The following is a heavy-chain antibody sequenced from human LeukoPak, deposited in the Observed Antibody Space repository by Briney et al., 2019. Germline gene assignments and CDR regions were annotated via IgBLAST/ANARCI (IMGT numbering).Heavy chain of an antibody. J-gene: IGHJ4*02. CDR2: ISYDGSNA. CDR3: ARDQSYWFDY. Sequence: GGSLRLSCEASGFTFSSYAMHWVRQAPGKGLEWVAVISYDGSNAYYADSVKGRFTISRDNSKHTLYLQMNSLRAEDTAVYYCARDQSYWFDYWGQGTLVTVSS. D-gene: IGHD3-10*01. V-gene: IGHV3-30-3*01. CDR1: GFTFSSYA.